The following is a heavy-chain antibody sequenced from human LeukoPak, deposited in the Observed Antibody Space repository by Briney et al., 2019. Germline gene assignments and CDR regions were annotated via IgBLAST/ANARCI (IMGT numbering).Heavy chain of an antibody. Sequence: GGSLRLSCAASGFTFSSYAMSWVRQAPGKGLEWVSRINSDGSSTSYADSVKGRFTISRDNAKNTLYLQMNSLRAEDTAVYYCARARCGSTQQLDVWGKGTTVTVSS. CDR2: INSDGSST. D-gene: IGHD6-13*01. J-gene: IGHJ6*04. CDR3: ARARCGSTQQLDV. CDR1: GFTFSSYA. V-gene: IGHV3-74*01.